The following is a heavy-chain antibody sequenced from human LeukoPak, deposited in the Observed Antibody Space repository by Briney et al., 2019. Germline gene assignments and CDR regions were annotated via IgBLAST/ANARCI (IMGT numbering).Heavy chain of an antibody. J-gene: IGHJ6*02. D-gene: IGHD1-1*01. CDR3: ARDLGNWNDNHVTYYYYGMDV. V-gene: IGHV4-59*01. CDR2: IYYSGST. Sequence: SETLSLTCTVSGGSISSYYWSWIRQPSGKGLEWIGYIYYSGSTNYNPSLKSRVTISVDTSKNQFSLKLSSVTAADTAVYYCARDLGNWNDNHVTYYYYGMDVWGQGTTVTVSS. CDR1: GGSISSYY.